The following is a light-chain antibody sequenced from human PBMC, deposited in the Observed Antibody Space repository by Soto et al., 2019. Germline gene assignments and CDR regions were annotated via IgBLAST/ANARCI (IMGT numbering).Light chain of an antibody. V-gene: IGKV1-8*01. CDR1: QNIDSY. CDR3: QQYYSYPWT. J-gene: IGKJ1*01. CDR2: AAS. Sequence: IQMTQSPSSLSASVGDRVTITCRASQNIDSYLNWYQQRPGKAPKLLIYAASTLQSGVPSRFSGSGSGTDFTLTISCLQSEDFATYYCQQYYSYPWTFDQGTTVDI.